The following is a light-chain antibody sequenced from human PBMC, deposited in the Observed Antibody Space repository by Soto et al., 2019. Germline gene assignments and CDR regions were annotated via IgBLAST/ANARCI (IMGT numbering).Light chain of an antibody. J-gene: IGLJ2*01. CDR2: DVS. CDR1: SSDVGGYNY. Sequence: QSVLTQPASVSGSPGQSITISCTGTSSDVGGYNYVSWYQQHPGKAPKLMIYDVSNRPSGVSNRFSGSKSVNTATLTISGLQAEDEADYYCSSYTSSSTLVVFGGGTQLTV. CDR3: SSYTSSSTLVV. V-gene: IGLV2-14*01.